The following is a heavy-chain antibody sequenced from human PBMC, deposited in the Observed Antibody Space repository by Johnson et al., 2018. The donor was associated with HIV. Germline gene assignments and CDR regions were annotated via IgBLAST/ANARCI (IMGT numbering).Heavy chain of an antibody. CDR1: GFTFSDYY. CDR3: ARYSSGWYGAFDI. V-gene: IGHV3-13*01. J-gene: IGHJ3*02. CDR2: IGTAGDT. D-gene: IGHD6-19*01. Sequence: EVQLVESGGGVVQPGKSLRLSCAGTGFTFSDYYMSWIRQAPGKGLEWVSAIGTAGDTYYPGSVKGRFTISRENAKNSLYLQMNSLRAGDTAVYYCARYSSGWYGAFDIWGQGTMVTVSS.